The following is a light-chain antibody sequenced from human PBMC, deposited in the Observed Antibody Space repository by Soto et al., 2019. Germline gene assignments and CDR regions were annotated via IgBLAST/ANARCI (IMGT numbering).Light chain of an antibody. Sequence: QSALTQPASMSGSPGQSITISCTGTSSDVGGYDYVSWYQQHAGKAPKLVIYEASNRPSGVSNRFSGSKSGNTASLIISGLQAEDEADYYCSSYSSTSSRVFGTGTKV. CDR1: SSDVGGYDY. V-gene: IGLV2-14*01. CDR2: EAS. CDR3: SSYSSTSSRV. J-gene: IGLJ1*01.